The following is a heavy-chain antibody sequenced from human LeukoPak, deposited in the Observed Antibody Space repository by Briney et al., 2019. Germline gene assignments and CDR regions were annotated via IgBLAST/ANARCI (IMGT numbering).Heavy chain of an antibody. CDR3: AKRKLIRCSSTSCPSRTFDY. V-gene: IGHV3-23*01. CDR1: GFTFSSYA. CDR2: ISGSGGST. Sequence: GGSLRLSCAASGFTFSSYAMSWVRQAPGKGLEWVSAISGSGGSTYYADSVKGRFTISGDNSKNTLYLQMNSLRAEDTAVYYCAKRKLIRCSSTSCPSRTFDYWGQGTLVTVSS. D-gene: IGHD2-2*01. J-gene: IGHJ4*02.